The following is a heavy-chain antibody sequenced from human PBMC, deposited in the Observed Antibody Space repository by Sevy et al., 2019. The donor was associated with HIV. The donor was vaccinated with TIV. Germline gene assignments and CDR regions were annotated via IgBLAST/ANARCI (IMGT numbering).Heavy chain of an antibody. J-gene: IGHJ6*02. CDR1: GFTFSSSA. CDR2: ITSNGGST. Sequence: GGSLRLSCAASGFTFSSSAMTWVRQAPGKGLEWVSAITSNGGSTFYADSVKGRFTISRDISQNTLFLQMNSLRAEDTAIYYCAKRRVQSGLSGGGANYGMDVCGRGTTVTVSS. V-gene: IGHV3-23*01. D-gene: IGHD2-8*02. CDR3: AKRRVQSGLSGGGANYGMDV.